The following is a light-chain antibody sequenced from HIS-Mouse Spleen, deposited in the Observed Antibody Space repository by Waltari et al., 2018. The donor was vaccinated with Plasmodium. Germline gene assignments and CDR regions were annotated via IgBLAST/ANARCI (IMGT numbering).Light chain of an antibody. CDR3: YSTDSSGNHRV. V-gene: IGLV3-10*01. CDR1: ALPKKY. J-gene: IGLJ3*02. CDR2: EDS. Sequence: SYELTQPPSVPVSPGQTARITCSGVALPKKYAYWYKQKSGQAPVLVIYEDSKRPSGIPERFSGSSSGTMATLTISGAQVEDEADYYCYSTDSSGNHRVFGGGTKLTVL.